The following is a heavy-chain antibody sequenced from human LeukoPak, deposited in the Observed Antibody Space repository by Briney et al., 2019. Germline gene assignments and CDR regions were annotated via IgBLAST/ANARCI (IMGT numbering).Heavy chain of an antibody. CDR1: GGSISSTSYY. CDR2: FYYTGSI. V-gene: IGHV4-39*07. Sequence: PSETLFLTCLVSGGSISSTSYYWGWIRQSPGRGLEWIGSFYYTGSIFDNRSLRSRVTISIDMSKNQFLLKLTSVTAADTAVYYCVRGTRVTNFAYWGKGPLVTVSS. D-gene: IGHD4-23*01. J-gene: IGHJ4*02. CDR3: VRGTRVTNFAY.